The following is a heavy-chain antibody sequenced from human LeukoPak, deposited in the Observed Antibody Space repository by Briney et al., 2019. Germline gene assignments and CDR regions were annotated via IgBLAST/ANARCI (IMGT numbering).Heavy chain of an antibody. J-gene: IGHJ3*02. CDR1: GLTLSDYY. Sequence: GGPLTLSCAASGLTLSDYYMSWIRQATGKGLEWVSYISRSGSPIIYADSAEGRFTLSRHNAKNSMYLQMNSLRAEDTAVYYCAAAIFGVVISAFDIWGQGTMVTVSS. V-gene: IGHV3-11*01. CDR3: AAAIFGVVISAFDI. CDR2: ISRSGSPI. D-gene: IGHD3-3*01.